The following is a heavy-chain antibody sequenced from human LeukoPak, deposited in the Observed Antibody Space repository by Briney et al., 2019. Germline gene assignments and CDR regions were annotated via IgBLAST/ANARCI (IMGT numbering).Heavy chain of an antibody. D-gene: IGHD6-13*01. J-gene: IGHJ4*02. CDR2: IYYSGST. CDR1: GGSISSYY. Sequence: SETLSLTCTVSGGSISSYYWSWIRQPPGKGLEWIGYIYYSGSTNYNPSLKSRVTISVDTSKNQFSLKLSSVTAADTAVYYCASNLLGSSWYSADYWGQGTLVTVSS. CDR3: ASNLLGSSWYSADY. V-gene: IGHV4-59*08.